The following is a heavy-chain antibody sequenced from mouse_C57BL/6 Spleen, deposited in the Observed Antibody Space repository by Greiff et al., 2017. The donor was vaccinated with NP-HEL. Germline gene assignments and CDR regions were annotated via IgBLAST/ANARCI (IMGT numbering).Heavy chain of an antibody. CDR2: IYPGDGDT. V-gene: IGHV1-82*01. CDR1: GYAFSSSW. J-gene: IGHJ2*01. CDR3: AREDSNYF. D-gene: IGHD2-5*01. Sequence: VQLQQSGPELVKPGASVKISCKASGYAFSSSWMNWVKQRPGKGLEWIGRIYPGDGDTNYNGKFKGKATLTADKSSSTAYMQLSSLTSEDSAVYFCAREDSNYFWGQGTTLTVSS.